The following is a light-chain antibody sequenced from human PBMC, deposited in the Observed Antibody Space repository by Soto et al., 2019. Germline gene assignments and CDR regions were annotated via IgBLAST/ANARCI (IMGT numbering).Light chain of an antibody. CDR1: SSNIGAGYD. Sequence: QSVLTQPPSVSGAPGQRVTISCTGSSSNIGAGYDVHWYQQRPGTGPKLLIFGNINRPSGVPDRFSGSKSGTPASLAITGLQAEDEGDYYCQSYDSTLSAYVFGTGTKVTVL. J-gene: IGLJ1*01. V-gene: IGLV1-40*01. CDR2: GNI. CDR3: QSYDSTLSAYV.